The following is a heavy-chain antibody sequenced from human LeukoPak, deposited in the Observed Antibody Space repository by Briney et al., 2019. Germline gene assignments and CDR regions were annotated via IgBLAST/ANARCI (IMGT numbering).Heavy chain of an antibody. CDR1: GGSISPYH. CDR3: ARRNRAAAGVDY. CDR2: IYHNGGT. V-gene: IGHV4-59*08. Sequence: SETLSLTCTVSGGSISPYHWSWIRQPPGKGLEWVGYIYHNGGTNYNPSLGSRVGISLDTSNTQFSLRLTSVTAADTAVYYCARRNRAAAGVDYWGQGTLVTVSS. D-gene: IGHD6-13*01. J-gene: IGHJ4*02.